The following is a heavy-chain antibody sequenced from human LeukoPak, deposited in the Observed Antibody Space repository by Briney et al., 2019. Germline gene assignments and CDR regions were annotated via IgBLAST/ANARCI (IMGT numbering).Heavy chain of an antibody. CDR1: GYTFAGYH. CDR3: TRDRPYTATICFDT. CDR2: INPNSGGT. J-gene: IGHJ5*02. D-gene: IGHD5-18*01. Sequence: ASVTASCKASGYTFAGYHVHWVRQAPGQGLEWMGWINPNSGGTNSAQKFQGRVTMTRDTSISTAYMELSGLTSDDTAIYYCTRDRPYTATICFDTWGQRNLVTVSS. V-gene: IGHV1-2*02.